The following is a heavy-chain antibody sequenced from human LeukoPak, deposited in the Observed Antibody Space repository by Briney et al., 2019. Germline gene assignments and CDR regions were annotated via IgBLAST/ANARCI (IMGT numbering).Heavy chain of an antibody. CDR3: ARDSYGYGFDP. V-gene: IGHV4-61*02. CDR1: GGSISSGFYY. D-gene: IGHD1-26*01. CDR2: IYSSGTI. Sequence: KPSETLSLTCAVSGGSISSGFYYWNWVRQPAGKGLEWIGRIYSSGTINYNPSLKSRVTISVDTSKNQFSLKLGSVTAADTAVYYCARDSYGYGFDPWGQGTLVTVSS. J-gene: IGHJ5*02.